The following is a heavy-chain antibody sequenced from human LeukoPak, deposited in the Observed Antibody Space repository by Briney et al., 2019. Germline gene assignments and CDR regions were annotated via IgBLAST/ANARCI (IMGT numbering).Heavy chain of an antibody. CDR1: GFTFSSYG. D-gene: IGHD5-12*01. CDR2: ISYDGSNK. CDR3: AKDRVATIIQNWFGP. J-gene: IGHJ5*02. V-gene: IGHV3-30*18. Sequence: GGSLRLSCAASGFTFSSYGMHWVRQAPGKGLEWVAVISYDGSNKYYADSVKGRFTISRDNTKNTRYLQMNSLRAEDTAVYYCAKDRVATIIQNWFGPWGQGTLVTVSS.